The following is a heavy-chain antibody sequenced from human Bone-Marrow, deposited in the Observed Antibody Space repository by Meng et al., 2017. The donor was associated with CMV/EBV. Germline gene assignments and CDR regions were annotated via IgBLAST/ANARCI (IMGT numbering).Heavy chain of an antibody. CDR1: GYTFTSYD. CDR2: MNPNSGGT. D-gene: IGHD6-13*01. J-gene: IGHJ4*02. Sequence: ASVKVSCKASGYTFTSYDINWVRQATGQGLEWMGWMNPNSGGTNYAQKFQGRVTMTRDTSISTAYMELSRLRSDDTAVYYCARAGYSSSIYFDYWGQGNLVNVSS. V-gene: IGHV1-2*02. CDR3: ARAGYSSSIYFDY.